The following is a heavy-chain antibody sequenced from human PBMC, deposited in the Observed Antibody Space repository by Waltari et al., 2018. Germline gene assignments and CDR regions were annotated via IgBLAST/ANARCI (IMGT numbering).Heavy chain of an antibody. Sequence: QVQLQESGPGLVKPSETLSLTCAVSGYSLSSGYYWGWIRQPPGKGLEWIGSIYHSGSTYYNPSLKSRVTISVDTSKNQFSLKLSSVTAADTAVYYCASGYYPWDYWGQGTLVTVSS. CDR2: IYHSGST. D-gene: IGHD3-10*01. CDR1: GYSLSSGYY. J-gene: IGHJ4*02. V-gene: IGHV4-38-2*01. CDR3: ASGYYPWDY.